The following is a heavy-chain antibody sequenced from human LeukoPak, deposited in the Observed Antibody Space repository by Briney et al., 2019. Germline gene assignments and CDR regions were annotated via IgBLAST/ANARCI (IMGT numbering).Heavy chain of an antibody. V-gene: IGHV3-15*01. J-gene: IGHJ6*03. CDR2: IKSKTDGRTT. CDR3: TKGYYYYYMDV. CDR1: GFTFSNAW. Sequence: GGSLRLSCAASGFTFSNAWMSWVRQAPGKGLEWVGRIKSKTDGRTTDYAAPVKDRFTISRDDSKKTLYLQMNSLKTEDTAVYYCTKGYYYYYMDVWGKGTTVTVSS.